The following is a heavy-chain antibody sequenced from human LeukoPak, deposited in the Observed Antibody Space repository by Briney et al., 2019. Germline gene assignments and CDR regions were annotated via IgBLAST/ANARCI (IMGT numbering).Heavy chain of an antibody. CDR3: ARVRRGYYFDY. J-gene: IGHJ4*02. Sequence: ETLSLTCAVYGGSFSGYYWSWVRQAPGKGLEWVSVIYSGGSTYYADSVKGRFTISRDNSKNTLYLQMNSLRAEDTAVYYCARVRRGYYFDYWGQGTLVTVSS. V-gene: IGHV3-53*01. CDR2: IYSGGST. CDR1: GGSFSGYY.